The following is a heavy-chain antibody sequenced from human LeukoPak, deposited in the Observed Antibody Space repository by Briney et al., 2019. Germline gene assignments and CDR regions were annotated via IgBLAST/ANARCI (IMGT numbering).Heavy chain of an antibody. V-gene: IGHV1-18*01. CDR2: ISAYNGNT. D-gene: IGHD3-3*01. CDR1: GYTFTSYG. J-gene: IGHJ4*02. Sequence: ASVKVSCKASGYTFTSYGISWVRQAPGQGLEWMGWISAYNGNTNYAQKLQGRVTMTTDTSTSTAYMELRSLRSDDTAVYYCARDFKVRYYDFWSGYPPFDYWGQGTLVTVSS. CDR3: ARDFKVRYYDFWSGYPPFDY.